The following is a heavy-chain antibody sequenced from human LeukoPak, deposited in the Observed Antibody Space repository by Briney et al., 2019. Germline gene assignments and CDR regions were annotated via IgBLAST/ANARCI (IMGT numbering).Heavy chain of an antibody. Sequence: PGGSLRLSCAASGFTFSSHAMSWVRQAPGKGLEWVSAISGSGGSTYYADSVKGRFTISRDNSKNTLYLQMNSLRAEDTAVYYCAKSDSSGWYYFDYWGQGTLVTVSS. J-gene: IGHJ4*02. CDR3: AKSDSSGWYYFDY. CDR1: GFTFSSHA. CDR2: ISGSGGST. V-gene: IGHV3-23*01. D-gene: IGHD6-19*01.